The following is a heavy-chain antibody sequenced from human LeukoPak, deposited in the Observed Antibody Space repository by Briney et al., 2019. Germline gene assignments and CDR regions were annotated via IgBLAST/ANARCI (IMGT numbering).Heavy chain of an antibody. CDR2: IYSGGST. CDR1: GFTFSSYS. D-gene: IGHD4-17*01. Sequence: GGSLRLSCAASGFTFSSYSMNWVRQAPGKGLKWVSVIYSGGSTYYADSVKGRFTISRDNSKNTLYLQMNSLRAEDTAVYYCATTYHHGALDYWGQGTLVTVSS. V-gene: IGHV3-53*01. J-gene: IGHJ4*02. CDR3: ATTYHHGALDY.